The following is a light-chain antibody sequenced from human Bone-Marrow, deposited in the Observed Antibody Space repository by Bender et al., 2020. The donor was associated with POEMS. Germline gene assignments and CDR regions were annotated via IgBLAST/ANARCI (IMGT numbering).Light chain of an antibody. V-gene: IGLV2-11*01. CDR1: NSDVGRYDY. Sequence: QSALTQPRSVSGSPGQSVTISCTGSNSDVGRYDYVSWYQQHPGKAPRLMIFEVTKRPSGVSDRFSGSKSGRTASLTISGLQSDDEAIYFCVAWDASLNGWVFGGGTKLTVL. J-gene: IGLJ3*02. CDR2: EVT. CDR3: VAWDASLNGWV.